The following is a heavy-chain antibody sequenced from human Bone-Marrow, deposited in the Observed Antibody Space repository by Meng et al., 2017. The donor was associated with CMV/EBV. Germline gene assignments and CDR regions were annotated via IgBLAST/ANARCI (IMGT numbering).Heavy chain of an antibody. D-gene: IGHD3-3*01. J-gene: IGHJ5*02. V-gene: IGHV1-2*02. CDR1: INTFTNSF. Sequence: ASVKVSCKASINTFTNSFFHWVRQAPGQGLEWMARINPSGDSSTYAQKFQGRVTMTRDTSISTAYMELSRLRSDDTAVYYCARDGVLRFLEWDNWFDPWGQGTLVTVSS. CDR3: ARDGVLRFLEWDNWFDP. CDR2: INPSGDSS.